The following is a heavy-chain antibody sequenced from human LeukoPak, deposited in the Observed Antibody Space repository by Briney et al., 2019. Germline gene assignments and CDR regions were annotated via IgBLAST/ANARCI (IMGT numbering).Heavy chain of an antibody. D-gene: IGHD2-2*01. J-gene: IGHJ4*02. CDR2: ITGNGDNT. CDR3: ARPQGIVVVPAATPFDY. CDR1: GFTFSTYV. Sequence: GGSLRLSCAASGFTFSTYVMSWVRQAPGKGLEYLSLITGNGDNTYYADSVKGRFTISRDNSKTTLYLQMNSLRVEDTAVYYCARPQGIVVVPAATPFDYWGQGTLVTVSS. V-gene: IGHV3-23*01.